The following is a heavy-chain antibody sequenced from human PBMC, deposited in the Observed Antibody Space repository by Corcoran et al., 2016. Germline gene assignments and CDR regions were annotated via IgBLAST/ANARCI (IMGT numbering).Heavy chain of an antibody. J-gene: IGHJ4*02. D-gene: IGHD2-8*02. CDR2: IYHSGST. V-gene: IGHV4-38-2*02. Sequence: QVQLQESGPGLVKPSETLSLTCTVSGYSISSGYYWGWIRQPPGKGLEWFGSIYHSGSTYYNPSRKSRVTISVDPSKNQFSPKLSALTAADTAVYYGARVLGLARAPGPIDYWGQGTLVTVSS. CDR3: ARVLGLARAPGPIDY. CDR1: GYSISSGYY.